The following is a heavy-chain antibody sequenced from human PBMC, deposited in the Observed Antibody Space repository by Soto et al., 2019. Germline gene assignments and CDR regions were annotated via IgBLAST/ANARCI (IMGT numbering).Heavy chain of an antibody. D-gene: IGHD3-16*01. CDR2: IYYSGST. CDR1: VFSIIIYY. J-gene: IGHJ4*02. CDR3: ERNTSAGSK. V-gene: IGHV4-59*01. Sequence: SETXSLTWTVAVFSIIIYYVSWIRHPPGKGLEWIGYIYYSGSTNYNPSLKSRVTISVDTSKNQFSLKLSSVTAADTAVYYCERNTSAGSKWGPGTLVTVSS.